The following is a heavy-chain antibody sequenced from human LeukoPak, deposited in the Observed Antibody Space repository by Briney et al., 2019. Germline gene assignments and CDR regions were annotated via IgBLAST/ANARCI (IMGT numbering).Heavy chain of an antibody. CDR1: GFTFSNYW. CDR3: ARRGDGYGGMTARYFQH. D-gene: IGHD4-23*01. V-gene: IGHV3-7*01. J-gene: IGHJ1*01. CDR2: IKQDESEK. Sequence: GGSLRLSCVFSGFTFSNYWMSWVRQAPGKGLEWVANIKQDESEKHYVDSVKGRFTISRDNAKNSLYLQMNSLRAEDTAVYYCARRGDGYGGMTARYFQHWGQGTLVTVSS.